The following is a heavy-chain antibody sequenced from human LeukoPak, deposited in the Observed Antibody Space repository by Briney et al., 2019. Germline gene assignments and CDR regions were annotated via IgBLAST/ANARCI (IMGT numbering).Heavy chain of an antibody. Sequence: GGSLRLSCAASGFTFSSYGMSWVRQAPGKGLEWVSGISGSGGSTYYADSVKGGFTISRDNSKNTLYMQMHSLRAEDTAVYYCAKDGGGYYTSALDYWGQGTLVTVSS. CDR3: AKDGGGYYTSALDY. CDR2: ISGSGGST. J-gene: IGHJ4*02. V-gene: IGHV3-23*01. D-gene: IGHD3-22*01. CDR1: GFTFSSYG.